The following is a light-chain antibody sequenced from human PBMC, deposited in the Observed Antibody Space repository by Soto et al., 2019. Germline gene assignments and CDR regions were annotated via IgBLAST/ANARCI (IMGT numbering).Light chain of an antibody. Sequence: QLVLTQSPSASASLGASVKLTCSLSSGHSSYAIAWHQQQPEKGPRYLMKLNGDGSHTKGDGIPDRFSGSSSGAERYLTISSLQSEDEADYYCQTWGTGIVVFGGGTQLTVL. CDR2: LNGDGSH. J-gene: IGLJ2*01. CDR1: SGHSSYA. V-gene: IGLV4-69*01. CDR3: QTWGTGIVV.